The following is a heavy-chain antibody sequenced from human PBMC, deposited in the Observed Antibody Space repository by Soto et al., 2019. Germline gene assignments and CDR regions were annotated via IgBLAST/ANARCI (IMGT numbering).Heavy chain of an antibody. Sequence: SVKVSCKASGGTFSSYAISWVRQAPGQGLEWMGGIIPIFGTANYAQKFQGRVTITADKSTSTAYMELSSLRSEDTAVYYCARYRVYYDSSGYYLDAFDIWGQGTMVTVSS. D-gene: IGHD3-22*01. CDR1: GGTFSSYA. CDR2: IIPIFGTA. J-gene: IGHJ3*02. V-gene: IGHV1-69*06. CDR3: ARYRVYYDSSGYYLDAFDI.